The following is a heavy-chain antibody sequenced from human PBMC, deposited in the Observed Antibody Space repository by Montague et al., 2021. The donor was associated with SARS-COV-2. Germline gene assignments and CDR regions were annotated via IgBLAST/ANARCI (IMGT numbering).Heavy chain of an antibody. J-gene: IGHJ4*02. D-gene: IGHD3-22*01. V-gene: IGHV4-34*01. CDR3: ARGTKRVLTSDYASSGYAGDD. Sequence: SETLSLTCTVYGGSFSGYYWSWIRQPPGMGLEWIGEINHSGSTKYNPSLKSRVTISVDTSKHQFSLKLSSVTVADTAVFHCARGTKRVLTSDYASSGYAGDDWGQGTLVTVSS. CDR1: GGSFSGYY. CDR2: INHSGST.